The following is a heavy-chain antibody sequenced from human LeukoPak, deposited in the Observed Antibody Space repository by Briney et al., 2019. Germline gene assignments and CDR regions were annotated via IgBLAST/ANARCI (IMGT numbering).Heavy chain of an antibody. V-gene: IGHV4-4*07. CDR1: GDSITSYY. D-gene: IGHD1-26*01. CDR3: ARDVGASNFDS. J-gene: IGHJ4*02. CDR2: IYTTGTT. Sequence: SETLSLTCTVSGDSITSYYWSWIRQSAEKGLEWIGRIYTTGTTNYNPSLKGRVTVSVDTSKNQFFLKLRSVTDADTAVYYCARDVGASNFDSWGQGVQVTVSS.